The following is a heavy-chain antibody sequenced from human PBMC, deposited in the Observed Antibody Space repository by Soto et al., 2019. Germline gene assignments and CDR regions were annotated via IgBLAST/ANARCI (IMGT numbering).Heavy chain of an antibody. J-gene: IGHJ4*02. Sequence: QITLKESGPTLVKPTQTLTLTCTFSGFSFTTDGMGVGWIRQPPGKALEWLALIYWDDDKRYSPSLKSRLTITKDASRNQVVLTLTNMDPADTATYYCAHIYWAASGTRYDFDYWGKGTLVTVSS. CDR1: GFSFTTDGMG. CDR3: AHIYWAASGTRYDFDY. CDR2: IYWDDDK. V-gene: IGHV2-5*02. D-gene: IGHD6-13*01.